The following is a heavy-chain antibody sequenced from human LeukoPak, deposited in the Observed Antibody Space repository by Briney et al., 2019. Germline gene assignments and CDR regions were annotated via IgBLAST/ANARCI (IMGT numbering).Heavy chain of an antibody. V-gene: IGHV3-49*04. CDR2: IRSKAYGGTT. CDR1: GFTFGDYA. J-gene: IGHJ1*01. CDR3: TRIQIYDFWSGYNSH. D-gene: IGHD3-3*01. Sequence: GGSLRLSCTASGFTFGDYAMSWVRQAPGKGLEWVGFIRSKAYGGTTEYAASVKGRFTISRDDSKSIAYLQMNSLKTEDTAVYYCTRIQIYDFWSGYNSHWGQGTLVTVSS.